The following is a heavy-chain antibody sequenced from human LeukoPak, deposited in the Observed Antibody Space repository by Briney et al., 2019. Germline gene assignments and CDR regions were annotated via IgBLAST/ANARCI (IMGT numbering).Heavy chain of an antibody. CDR2: IGTAGDT. V-gene: IGHV3-13*01. Sequence: GGSLRLSCAASGFTFSSYDMHWVRHATGKGLEWVSAIGTAGDTYYPGSVKGRFTISRENAKNSLYLQMNSLRAGDTAVYYCARGWGSSGWYNWFDPWGQGTLVTVSS. CDR3: ARGWGSSGWYNWFDP. J-gene: IGHJ5*02. D-gene: IGHD6-19*01. CDR1: GFTFSSYD.